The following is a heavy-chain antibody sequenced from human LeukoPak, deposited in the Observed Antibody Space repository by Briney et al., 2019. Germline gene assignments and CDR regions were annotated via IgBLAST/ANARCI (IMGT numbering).Heavy chain of an antibody. D-gene: IGHD2-21*02. J-gene: IGHJ1*01. Sequence: GASVKVSCKASGYTFTSYGISWVRQAPGQGLEWMGWISAYNGNTNYAQKLQGRVTMTTDTSTSTAYMELRSLRSDDTAVYYCARGPHIVVVTAIGRPEFQHWGQGTLVTVSS. V-gene: IGHV1-18*01. CDR1: GYTFTSYG. CDR3: ARGPHIVVVTAIGRPEFQH. CDR2: ISAYNGNT.